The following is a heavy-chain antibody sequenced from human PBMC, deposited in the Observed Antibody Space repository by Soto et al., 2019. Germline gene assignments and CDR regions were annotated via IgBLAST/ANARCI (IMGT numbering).Heavy chain of an antibody. CDR2: TYYRSRWYN. J-gene: IGHJ6*03. V-gene: IGHV6-1*01. Sequence: TLSLTCAISGDSVCSNSAAWNWLRLSPSRGLEWLARTYYRSRWYNDYAVSVRSRITVNPDTSKNQFSLQLTSVTPEDTAVYYCAGTTSHQWYYMDVWGKGTTVTVSS. CDR3: AGTTSHQWYYMDV. CDR1: GDSVCSNSAA. D-gene: IGHD1-7*01.